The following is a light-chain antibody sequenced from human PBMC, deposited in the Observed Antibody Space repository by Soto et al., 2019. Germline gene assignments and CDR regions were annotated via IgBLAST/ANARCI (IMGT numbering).Light chain of an antibody. CDR2: DTF. CDR3: QQYNKWFSIT. V-gene: IGKV3-15*01. J-gene: IGKJ5*01. CDR1: QSVSSK. Sequence: EIVMTQSPATLSVSPGERATLSCRASQSVSSKLAWYQQKPGQAPRLIIYDTFTRATGIPDRFSCSGSGTEFTLTISSLQSEDFAVYYCQQYNKWFSITFGQGTRLEI.